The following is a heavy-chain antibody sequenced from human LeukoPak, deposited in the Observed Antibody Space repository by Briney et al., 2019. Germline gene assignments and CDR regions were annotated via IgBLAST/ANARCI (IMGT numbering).Heavy chain of an antibody. Sequence: GCSLRLSWASSGFSFIIYSVNWARHPPGKGLDWVSSISSSSSYIYYAASVKGRYPISRDKAKNPLYLQLNSLRAHDPAVYYCARDDYIIDYWGQGTLVTVSS. CDR2: ISSSSSYI. J-gene: IGHJ4*02. V-gene: IGHV3-21*01. CDR3: ARDDYIIDY. CDR1: GFSFIIYS. D-gene: IGHD4-11*01.